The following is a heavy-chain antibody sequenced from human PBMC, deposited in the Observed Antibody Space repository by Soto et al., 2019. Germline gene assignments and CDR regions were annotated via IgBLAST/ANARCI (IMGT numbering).Heavy chain of an antibody. CDR3: ARDGCNSEWLYAGCRQAIDYYNPIDY. CDR1: GFTFSSYA. V-gene: IGHV3-30-3*01. J-gene: IGHJ4*02. D-gene: IGHD5-12*01. CDR2: ISYDGSNK. Sequence: GESLKISCAASGFTFSSYAMHWVRQAPGKGLEWVAVISYDGSNKYYADSVKGRFTISRDNSKNTLYLQMNSLRAEDTAVYYCARDGCNSEWLYAGCRQAIDYYNPIDYWGQGTLVTVSS.